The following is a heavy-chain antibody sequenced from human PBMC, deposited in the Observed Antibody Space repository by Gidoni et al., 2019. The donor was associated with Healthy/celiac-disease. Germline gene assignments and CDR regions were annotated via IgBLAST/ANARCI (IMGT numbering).Heavy chain of an antibody. CDR1: GGSISGSIYY. CDR3: ARAASGVADYYYYYGMDV. CDR2: IYYRGSN. D-gene: IGHD2-15*01. V-gene: IGHV4-39*01. Sequence: QLQLQESRPGLVKPSETLSLTCTVSGGSISGSIYYWGWIRQPPGKGLEWIGSIYYRGSNYYNPYPKSRDAISVDTSKNQFYLKLSSVTAADTAVYYCARAASGVADYYYYYGMDVWGQGTTVTVSS. J-gene: IGHJ6*02.